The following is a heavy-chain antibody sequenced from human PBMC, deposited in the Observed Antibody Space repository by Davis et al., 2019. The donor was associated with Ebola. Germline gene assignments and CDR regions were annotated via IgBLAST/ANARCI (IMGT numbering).Heavy chain of an antibody. CDR1: GFSFSTYA. V-gene: IGHV3-23*01. D-gene: IGHD3-3*01. CDR2: ISGTGGST. Sequence: GESLKISCAASGFSFSTYAVTWVRQAPGKGLEWVSAISGTGGSTYYTESVKGRFTISRDNAKNSLYLQMNSLRAEDTAVYYCARDTIFGVVIILGAFDIWGQGTMVTVSS. J-gene: IGHJ3*02. CDR3: ARDTIFGVVIILGAFDI.